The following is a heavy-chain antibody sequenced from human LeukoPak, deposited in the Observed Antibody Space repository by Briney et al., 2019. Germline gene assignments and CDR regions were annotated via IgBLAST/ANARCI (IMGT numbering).Heavy chain of an antibody. J-gene: IGHJ4*02. Sequence: GGSLRLSCAASGFTFSNAWMTWVRQFPGKGLEWVGRIKSKNDGGTTDYAAPVKGRFSTSRDDSKNTLFLQMNSLKSEDTAVYFCTTAPAGVDYWGQGTLVTVSS. CDR3: TTAPAGVDY. CDR1: GFTFSNAW. CDR2: IKSKNDGGTT. V-gene: IGHV3-15*01.